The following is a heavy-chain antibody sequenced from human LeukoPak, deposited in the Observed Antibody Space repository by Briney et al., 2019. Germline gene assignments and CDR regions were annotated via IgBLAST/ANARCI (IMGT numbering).Heavy chain of an antibody. V-gene: IGHV4-4*07. CDR2: IYTSANT. CDR1: GVSLSRSY. CDR3: ARDRTWNDARHEPFDI. Sequence: PSETLSLTCTVSGVSLSRSYWRWIRQPAGKGLEWIGRIYTSANTNYSPSFKSRATISIDRSKNQFSLNLPSVTAADTAVYYCARDRTWNDARHEPFDIWGQGTMVTVSS. J-gene: IGHJ3*02. D-gene: IGHD1-1*01.